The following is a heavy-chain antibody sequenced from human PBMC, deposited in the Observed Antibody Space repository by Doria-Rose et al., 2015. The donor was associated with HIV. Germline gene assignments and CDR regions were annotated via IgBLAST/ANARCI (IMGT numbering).Heavy chain of an antibody. V-gene: IGHV3-74*01. CDR2: IKSDGSWK. CDR3: VRDGDHYDFDF. D-gene: IGHD5-12*01. Sequence: GKGLVWVSRIKSDGSWKNYADSVKGRFTISRDNAKKMVFLQMNSLRVEDTAVYYCVRDGDHYDFDFWGQGTLVTVSS. J-gene: IGHJ4*02.